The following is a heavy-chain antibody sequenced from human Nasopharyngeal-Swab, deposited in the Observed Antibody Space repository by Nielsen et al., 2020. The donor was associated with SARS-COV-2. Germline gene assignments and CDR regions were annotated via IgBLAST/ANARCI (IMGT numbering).Heavy chain of an antibody. Sequence: GESLKISCAASGFTFRSYAMTWVRQAPGKGLEWVSAIDSLHNPYYADSVKGRFTLSRDNSKNTLYLQMNSLRAEDTAVYYCVKDYLREGYFGGQGTLVTVSS. D-gene: IGHD3-9*01. J-gene: IGHJ4*02. V-gene: IGHV3-23*01. CDR3: VKDYLREGYF. CDR1: GFTFRSYA. CDR2: IDSLHNP.